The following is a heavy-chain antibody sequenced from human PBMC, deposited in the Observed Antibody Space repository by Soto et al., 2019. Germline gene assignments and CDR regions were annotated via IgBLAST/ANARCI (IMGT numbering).Heavy chain of an antibody. Sequence: PSETLSLTCTVSGGSISSSSYYWGWIRQPPGKGLEWIGSIYYSGSTYYNPSLKSRVTISVDTSKNQFSLKLSSVTAADTAVYYCARHGGMLRYYYGSGPPDYWGQGTLVTVSS. CDR3: ARHGGMLRYYYGSGPPDY. D-gene: IGHD3-10*01. J-gene: IGHJ4*02. V-gene: IGHV4-39*01. CDR2: IYYSGST. CDR1: GGSISSSSYY.